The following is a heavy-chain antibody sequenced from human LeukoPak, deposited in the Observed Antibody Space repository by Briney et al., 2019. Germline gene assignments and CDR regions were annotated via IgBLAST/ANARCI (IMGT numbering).Heavy chain of an antibody. CDR1: GFTFSSYN. V-gene: IGHV3-21*01. Sequence: GGSLRLSCAASGFTFSSYNVNWVRQAPGKGLEWVSSITTGNSFLYFADSVKGRFTISRDHANNSLYLQMNSLRADDTAVYYCARGAATRKSGFYCYYMDVWGKGTTVTVSS. J-gene: IGHJ6*03. CDR3: ARGAATRKSGFYCYYMDV. D-gene: IGHD5-12*01. CDR2: ITTGNSFL.